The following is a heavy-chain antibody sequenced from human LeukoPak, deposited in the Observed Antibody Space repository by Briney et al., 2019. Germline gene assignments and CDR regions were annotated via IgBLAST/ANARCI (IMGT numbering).Heavy chain of an antibody. CDR2: MSNNGAT. Sequence: PSETLSLTCTVSGGSISGFYWSWIRQPPGKGLEWIGYMSNNGATTYNPSLKSRATISIDMSNNHFSLTLKSVTAADKAVYYCARDYGSGNYYYYYYMDVWGKGTTVTVSS. D-gene: IGHD3-10*01. V-gene: IGHV4-59*01. J-gene: IGHJ6*03. CDR3: ARDYGSGNYYYYYYMDV. CDR1: GGSISGFY.